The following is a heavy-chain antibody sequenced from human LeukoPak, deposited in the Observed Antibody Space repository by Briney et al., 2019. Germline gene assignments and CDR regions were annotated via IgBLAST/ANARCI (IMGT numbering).Heavy chain of an antibody. CDR3: ARVRYYYDSSHD. CDR2: IYHSGGT. Sequence: SGTLSLTCAVSGGSISSSTNWWSWVRQPPGKGLEWIGEIYHSGGTNYNPSLKSRVTISVDTSKNQFSLRLSSVTAADTAFYYCARVRYYYDSSHDWGQGTLVTVSS. V-gene: IGHV4-4*02. D-gene: IGHD3-22*01. J-gene: IGHJ4*02. CDR1: GGSISSSTNW.